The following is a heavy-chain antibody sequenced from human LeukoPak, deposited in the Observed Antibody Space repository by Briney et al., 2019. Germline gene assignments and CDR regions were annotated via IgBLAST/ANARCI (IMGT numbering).Heavy chain of an antibody. CDR2: TNSGGTST. J-gene: IGHJ4*02. V-gene: IGHV3-23*01. D-gene: IGHD2-8*01. Sequence: GGSLRLSCATSGFPFSDFSMSWVRQAPGKGLEWISTTNSGGTSTYYAESVKGRFTISRDNSKNTLYLQMSSLRVEDTAVYYCAKQSYARSLGEGGPGPLVSVSS. CDR1: GFPFSDFS. CDR3: AKQSYARSLGE.